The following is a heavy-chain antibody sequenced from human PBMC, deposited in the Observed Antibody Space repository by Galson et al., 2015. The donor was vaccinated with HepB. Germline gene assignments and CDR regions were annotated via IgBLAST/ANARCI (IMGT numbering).Heavy chain of an antibody. Sequence: SLRLSCAASGFTFSDYYMSWIRQAPGKGLEWVSYISSSGSTIYYADPVKGRFTISRDNAKNSLYLQMNSLRAEDTAMYYCARDCFWSGYYWGWFDPWGQGTLVTVSS. D-gene: IGHD3-3*01. CDR2: ISSSGSTI. CDR3: ARDCFWSGYYWGWFDP. CDR1: GFTFSDYY. V-gene: IGHV3-11*01. J-gene: IGHJ5*02.